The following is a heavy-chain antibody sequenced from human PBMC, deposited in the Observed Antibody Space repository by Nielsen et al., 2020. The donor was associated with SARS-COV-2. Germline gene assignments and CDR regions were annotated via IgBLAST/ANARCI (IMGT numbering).Heavy chain of an antibody. D-gene: IGHD6-13*01. CDR2: ISAYNGNT. Sequence: WVRQAPGQGLEWMGWISAYNGNTNYAQKVQGRVTMTTDTSTSIAYMELSSLRSEDTAVYYCARDPIAAAGTTGYYGMDVWGQGTTVTVSS. V-gene: IGHV1-18*01. J-gene: IGHJ6*02. CDR3: ARDPIAAAGTTGYYGMDV.